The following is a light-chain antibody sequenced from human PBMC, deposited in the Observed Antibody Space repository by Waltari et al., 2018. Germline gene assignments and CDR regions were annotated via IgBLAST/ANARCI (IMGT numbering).Light chain of an antibody. CDR1: SPNLGSNY. CDR3: AAWDDSLSGVV. J-gene: IGLJ2*01. CDR2: RNN. Sequence: QSVLTQPPSASGPPGQRVTIPCSGSSPNLGSNYVYWYQQLQGTAPKLLIYRNNQRPSGVPDRFSGSKSGTSASLAISGLRSEDEADYYCAAWDDSLSGVVFGGGTKLTVL. V-gene: IGLV1-47*01.